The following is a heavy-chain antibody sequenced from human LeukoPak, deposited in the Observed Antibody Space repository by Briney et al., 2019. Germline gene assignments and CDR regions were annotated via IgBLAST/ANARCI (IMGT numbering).Heavy chain of an antibody. CDR3: AREVGTPAVY. V-gene: IGHV3-48*01. J-gene: IGHJ4*02. CDR1: GFTFSSYS. D-gene: IGHD2-15*01. Sequence: GGSLRLSCAASGFTFSSYSMNWVRQAPGKGLEWVSYISSSSSTIYYADSVKGRFTISRDNAKNSLYLQMNSLRADDTAVYYCAREVGTPAVYWGQGTLVTVSS. CDR2: ISSSSSTI.